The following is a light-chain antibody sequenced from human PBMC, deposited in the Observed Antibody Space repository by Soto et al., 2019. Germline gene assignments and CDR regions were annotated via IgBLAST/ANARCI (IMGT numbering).Light chain of an antibody. Sequence: SYELTQPPSVSVAPGQTARITCGGDNIRTKSVHWFQQKPGQAPVLVIYYDSDRPSGIPEQFSGSNSGNTATLTISRVEAGDEADYYCQVWDSSSDHRVFGGGTKLTVL. V-gene: IGLV3-21*04. CDR3: QVWDSSSDHRV. CDR2: YDS. J-gene: IGLJ3*02. CDR1: NIRTKS.